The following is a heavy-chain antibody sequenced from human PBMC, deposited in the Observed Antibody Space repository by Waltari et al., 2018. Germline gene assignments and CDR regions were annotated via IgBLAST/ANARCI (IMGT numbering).Heavy chain of an antibody. Sequence: QLQLQVSGPGLVKPSETLSLTCTVSGGSISSSSYYWGWIRQPPGKGLEWIGSIYYRGSTYYNPSLKSRVTISVDTSKNQFSLKLSSVTAADTAVYYCARRGSSSPSNFDYWGQGTLVTVSS. V-gene: IGHV4-39*07. CDR2: IYYRGST. CDR1: GGSISSSSYY. D-gene: IGHD6-13*01. CDR3: ARRGSSSPSNFDY. J-gene: IGHJ4*02.